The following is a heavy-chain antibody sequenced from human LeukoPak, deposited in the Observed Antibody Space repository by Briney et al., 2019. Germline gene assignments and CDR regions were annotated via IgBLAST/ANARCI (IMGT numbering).Heavy chain of an antibody. CDR1: GFTFSSYS. CDR3: ASPYCGGDCYYYYGMDV. Sequence: GGSLRLSCAASGFTFSSYSMNWVRQAPGKGLEWVSSISSSSSYIYYADSVKGRFTVSRDNAKNSLYLQMNSLRAEDTAVYYCASPYCGGDCYYYYGMDVWGQGTTVTASS. D-gene: IGHD2-21*02. J-gene: IGHJ6*02. CDR2: ISSSSSYI. V-gene: IGHV3-21*01.